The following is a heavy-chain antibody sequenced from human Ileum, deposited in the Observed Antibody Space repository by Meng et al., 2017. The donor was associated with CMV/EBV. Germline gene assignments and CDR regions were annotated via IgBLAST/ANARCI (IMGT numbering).Heavy chain of an antibody. CDR3: ARDSGRMNY. V-gene: IGHV3-7*01. CDR2: IKQDGSEK. J-gene: IGHJ4*02. CDR1: GFTYSSYW. D-gene: IGHD2-8*01. Sequence: GGSLRLSCAASGFTYSSYWMSWVRQAPGKGLEWVANIKQDGSEKYYVDSVKGRFTISRDNGKNSVYLQMNSLRAEDTAVYYCARDSGRMNYWGQGTLVTVSS.